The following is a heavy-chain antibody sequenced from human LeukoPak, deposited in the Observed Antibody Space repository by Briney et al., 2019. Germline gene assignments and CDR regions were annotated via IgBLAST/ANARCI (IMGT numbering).Heavy chain of an antibody. CDR3: AKGSSGYFFDL. Sequence: GGSLRLSCAASGFIFNNYGLVWVRQAPGKGLEWVSAISNDGGGTTYADFVKGRFSVSRDNSKNTLFLQMNSLRAEDTALNYCAKGSSGYFFDLWGQGTLVTVSS. CDR2: ISNDGGGT. D-gene: IGHD3-22*01. CDR1: GFIFNNYG. J-gene: IGHJ4*02. V-gene: IGHV3-23*01.